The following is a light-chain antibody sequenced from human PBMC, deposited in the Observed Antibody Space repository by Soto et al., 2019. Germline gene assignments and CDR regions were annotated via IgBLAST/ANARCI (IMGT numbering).Light chain of an antibody. CDR2: DVS. CDR1: SSDVGGYNY. Sequence: QSALTQPASLSGSPGQSITISCTGTSSDVGGYNYVSWYQQHPGKAPKLMIYDVSNRPSGVSNRFSGSKSGNTASLTISGLQAEDEADYYSSSYTSSSSVFGTGTKVTVL. V-gene: IGLV2-14*01. J-gene: IGLJ1*01. CDR3: SSYTSSSSV.